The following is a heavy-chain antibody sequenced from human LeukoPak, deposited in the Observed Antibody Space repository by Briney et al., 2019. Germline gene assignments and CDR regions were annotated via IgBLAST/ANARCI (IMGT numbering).Heavy chain of an antibody. J-gene: IGHJ4*02. CDR3: AKDLKGRFDY. D-gene: IGHD3-9*01. V-gene: IGHV3-23*01. CDR2: ISGGGVNT. Sequence: PGGSLRLSCAASGFIFTNYAMGWVHQAPGKGLEWVSAISGGGVNTYYADSVKGRFTISRDNSKNTLYLQMNSLRAEDTAVYYCAKDLKGRFDYWGQGTLVTVSS. CDR1: GFIFTNYA.